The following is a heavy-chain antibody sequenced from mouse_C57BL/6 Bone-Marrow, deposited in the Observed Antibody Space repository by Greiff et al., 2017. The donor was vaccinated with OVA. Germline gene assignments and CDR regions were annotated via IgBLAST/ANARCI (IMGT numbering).Heavy chain of an antibody. J-gene: IGHJ4*01. CDR1: GFSLTSYG. D-gene: IGHD2-4*01. Sequence: QVQLQQSGPGLVQPSPSLSIPCTVSGFSLTSYGVHWVRQSPGKGLEWLGVIWSGGSTDYNAAFISRLSISKDNSKSQVFCKMNSLQADDTAIYYCARNWNDYDEDARDYWGQGTSVTVSS. V-gene: IGHV2-2*01. CDR3: ARNWNDYDEDARDY. CDR2: IWSGGST.